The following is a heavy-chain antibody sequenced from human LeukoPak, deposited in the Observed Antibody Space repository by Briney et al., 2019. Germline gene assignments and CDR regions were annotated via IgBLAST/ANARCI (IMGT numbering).Heavy chain of an antibody. J-gene: IGHJ3*02. CDR2: IYYSGST. Sequence: SQTLSLTCTVSGGSISSGGYYWSWIRQHPGKGLEWIGYIYYSGSTNYNPSLKSRVTISVDTSKNQFSLKLSSVTAADTAVYYCVRDQDDSSGYYYDDRAFDIWGQGTMVTVSS. CDR3: VRDQDDSSGYYYDDRAFDI. V-gene: IGHV4-31*03. CDR1: GGSISSGGYY. D-gene: IGHD3-22*01.